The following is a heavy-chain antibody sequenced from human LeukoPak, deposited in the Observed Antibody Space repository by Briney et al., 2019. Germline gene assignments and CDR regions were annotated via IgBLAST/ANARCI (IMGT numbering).Heavy chain of an antibody. Sequence: GSLRLSCAASGFTFSSYSMNWVRQPPGEGLEWIGEINQSGSTIYNPYNPSLKSRVTISIDPSKNQFSLKLSPVTAADTAVYYCAREGRLGGYDSDSFDIWGQGTLVTVSS. CDR2: INQSGST. V-gene: IGHV4-34*01. CDR3: AREGRLGGYDSDSFDI. CDR1: GFTFSSYS. D-gene: IGHD5-12*01. J-gene: IGHJ3*02.